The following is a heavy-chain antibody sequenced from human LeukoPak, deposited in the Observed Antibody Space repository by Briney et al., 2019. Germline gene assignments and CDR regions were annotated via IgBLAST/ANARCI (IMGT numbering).Heavy chain of an antibody. Sequence: PGGSLRLSCAASGFTFSSYGMHWVRQAPGKGLEWVAFIRYDGSNKYYADSVKGRFTISRDNSKNTLYLQMNSLRAEDTAVYYCARGRAAAGTEVFDYWGQGTLVTVSS. CDR1: GFTFSSYG. D-gene: IGHD6-13*01. CDR3: ARGRAAAGTEVFDY. CDR2: IRYDGSNK. J-gene: IGHJ4*02. V-gene: IGHV3-30*02.